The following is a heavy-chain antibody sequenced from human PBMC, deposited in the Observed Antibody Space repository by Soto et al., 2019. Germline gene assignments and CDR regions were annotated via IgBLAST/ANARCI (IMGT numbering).Heavy chain of an antibody. J-gene: IGHJ4*02. V-gene: IGHV3-23*01. CDR3: AKYPEYSVYDATYFDY. D-gene: IGHD5-12*01. CDR1: GFTFSSYA. CDR2: ISGSGGST. Sequence: EVQLLESGGGLVQPGGSLRLSCAASGFTFSSYAMSWVRQAPGKGLEWVSVISGSGGSTYYANSVRGRFTISRDNSKNTVYLQMNSLRAEDTAVYYCAKYPEYSVYDATYFDYWGQGTLVTVSS.